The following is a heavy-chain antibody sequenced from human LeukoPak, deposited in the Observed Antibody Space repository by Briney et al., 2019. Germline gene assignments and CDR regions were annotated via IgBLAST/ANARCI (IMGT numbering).Heavy chain of an antibody. Sequence: SETLSLTCTVSGGSISSYYWSWIRQPPGKGLEWIGYIYYSGSTNYNPSLKSRVTISVDTSKNQFSLKLSSVTAADTAVYYCARDRPNYYDSSGNWFDPWGQGTLVTVSS. V-gene: IGHV4-59*01. CDR1: GGSISSYY. CDR3: ARDRPNYYDSSGNWFDP. D-gene: IGHD3-22*01. CDR2: IYYSGST. J-gene: IGHJ5*02.